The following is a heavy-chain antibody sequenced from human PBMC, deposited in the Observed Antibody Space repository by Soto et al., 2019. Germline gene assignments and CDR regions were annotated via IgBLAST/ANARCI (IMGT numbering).Heavy chain of an antibody. D-gene: IGHD6-13*01. CDR1: GFSLSTSGMC. Sequence: VSGPTLVNPTQTLTLTCTFSGFSLSTSGMCVSWIRQPPGKALEWLALIDWDDDKYYSTSLKTRLTISKDTSKNQVVLTMTNMDPVDTATYYCARGIAAAGYYYGMDVWGQGTTVTVSS. V-gene: IGHV2-70*01. CDR2: IDWDDDK. CDR3: ARGIAAAGYYYGMDV. J-gene: IGHJ6*02.